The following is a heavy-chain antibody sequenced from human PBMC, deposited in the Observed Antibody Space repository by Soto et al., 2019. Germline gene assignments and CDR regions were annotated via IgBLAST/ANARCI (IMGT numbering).Heavy chain of an antibody. V-gene: IGHV1-24*01. CDR2: FDPEDGET. Sequence: ASVKVSCKVSGYTLTELSMHWVRQAPGKGLEWMGGFDPEDGETIYAQKFQGRVTMTEDTSTSTAYMELRSLRSDDTAVYFCARDKDIAWAPSGYWGQGTLVTVSS. CDR3: ARDKDIAWAPSGY. D-gene: IGHD2-15*01. CDR1: GYTLTELS. J-gene: IGHJ4*02.